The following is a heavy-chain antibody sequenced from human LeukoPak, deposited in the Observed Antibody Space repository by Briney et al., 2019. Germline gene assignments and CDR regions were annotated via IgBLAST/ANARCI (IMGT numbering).Heavy chain of an antibody. CDR3: ARPLRHNYFDP. V-gene: IGHV3-11*01. J-gene: IGHJ5*02. CDR2: ISSSGGTI. Sequence: PGGSLRLSCAASGFIFSDSYMSWLRQAPGKGLEWVSYISSSGGTIYYADSVKGRFTISRDNAQNSLYLQMNSLRAEDTAVYYCARPLRHNYFDPWGQGTLVTVSS. D-gene: IGHD4-17*01. CDR1: GFIFSDSY.